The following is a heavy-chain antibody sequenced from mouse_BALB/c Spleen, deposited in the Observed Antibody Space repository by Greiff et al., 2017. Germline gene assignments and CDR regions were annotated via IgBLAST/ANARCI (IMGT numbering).Heavy chain of an antibody. J-gene: IGHJ4*01. V-gene: IGHV5-6*01. D-gene: IGHD2-1*01. Sequence: EVKVVESGGDLVKPGGSLKLSCAASGFTFSSYGMSWVRQTPDKRLEWVATISSGGSYTYYPDSVKGRFTISRDNAKNTLYLQMSSLKSEDTAMYYCASLYGNYVDAAMDYWGQGTSVTVSS. CDR2: ISSGGSYT. CDR1: GFTFSSYG. CDR3: ASLYGNYVDAAMDY.